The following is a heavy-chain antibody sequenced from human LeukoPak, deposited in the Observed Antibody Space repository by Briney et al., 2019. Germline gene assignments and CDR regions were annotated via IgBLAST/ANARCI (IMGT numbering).Heavy chain of an antibody. D-gene: IGHD3-9*01. CDR1: GGSFSGYY. Sequence: SETLSLTCAVYGGSFSGYYWSWIRQPPGKGLEWIGEINHSGSTNYNPSLKSRVTISVDTSKNQFSLKLSSVTAADTAVYYCASQGLGFDWLLGSFDYWGQGTLVTVSS. CDR3: ASQGLGFDWLLGSFDY. J-gene: IGHJ4*02. CDR2: INHSGST. V-gene: IGHV4-34*01.